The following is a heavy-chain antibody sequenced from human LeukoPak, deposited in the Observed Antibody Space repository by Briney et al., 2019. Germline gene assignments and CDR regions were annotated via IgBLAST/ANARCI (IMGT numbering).Heavy chain of an antibody. V-gene: IGHV4-4*07. J-gene: IGHJ4*02. CDR2: IYTSGST. Sequence: SETLSLTCTVSGESVIYHYWSWIRQSAGKGLEWIGRIYTSGSTNYNPSLKSRVTMSVDTSKNQFSLELTTVTAADTAIYYCARSLSSGWFPFNYFDYWSQGTLVTVSS. D-gene: IGHD6-19*01. CDR1: GESVIYHY. CDR3: ARSLSSGWFPFNYFDY.